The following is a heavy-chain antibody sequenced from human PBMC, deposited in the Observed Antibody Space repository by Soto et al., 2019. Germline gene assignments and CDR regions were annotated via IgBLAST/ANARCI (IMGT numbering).Heavy chain of an antibody. J-gene: IGHJ4*02. CDR1: GFTFSSYA. CDR2: ISGSGGST. CDR3: AKNYPVFYDILTGCFDY. V-gene: IGHV3-23*01. Sequence: GGSLRLSCAASGFTFSSYAMSWVRQAPGKGLEWVSAISGSGGSTYYADSVKGRFTISRDNSKNTLYLQMNSLRAEDTAVYYCAKNYPVFYDILTGCFDYWGQGTLVTVSS. D-gene: IGHD3-9*01.